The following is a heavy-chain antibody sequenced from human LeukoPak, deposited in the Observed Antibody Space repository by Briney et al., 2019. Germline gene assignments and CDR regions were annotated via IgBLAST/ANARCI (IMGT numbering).Heavy chain of an antibody. Sequence: VGSLRLSCAASGFTFSSYAMSWVRQAPGKGLEWVSTISGSGDDTYYADSVKGRFTISRDNSKNTLYLQMISLRAEDTAVYYCAKDRGSSGWNGLDYWGQGTLVTVSS. D-gene: IGHD6-19*01. CDR3: AKDRGSSGWNGLDY. CDR1: GFTFSSYA. CDR2: ISGSGDDT. V-gene: IGHV3-23*01. J-gene: IGHJ4*02.